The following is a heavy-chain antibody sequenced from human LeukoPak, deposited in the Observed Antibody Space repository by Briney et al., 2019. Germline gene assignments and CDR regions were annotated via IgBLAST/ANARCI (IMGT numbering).Heavy chain of an antibody. J-gene: IGHJ6*02. CDR2: IYYSGST. CDR1: GGSISSYY. V-gene: IGHV4-59*12. D-gene: IGHD3-3*01. Sequence: SETLSLTCTVSGGSISSYYWSWIRQPPGKGLEWIGYIYYSGSTNYNPSLKSRVTISVDTSKNQFSLKLSSVTAADTAVYYCARDHYDFWSGYRSYYYYYGMDVWGQGTTVTVSS. CDR3: ARDHYDFWSGYRSYYYYYGMDV.